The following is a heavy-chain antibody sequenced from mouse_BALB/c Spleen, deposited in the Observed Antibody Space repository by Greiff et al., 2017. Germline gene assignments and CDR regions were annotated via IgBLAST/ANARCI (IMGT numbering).Heavy chain of an antibody. CDR2: ISSGGSYT. J-gene: IGHJ1*01. D-gene: IGHD1-1*01. V-gene: IGHV5-6-4*01. Sequence: EVQRVESGGGLVKPGGSLKLSCAASGFTFSSYTMSWVRQTPEKRLEWVATISSGGSYTYYPDSVKGRFTISRDNAKNTLYLQMSSLKSEDTAMYYCTRDHYYGSSRYFDVWGAGTTVTVSS. CDR3: TRDHYYGSSRYFDV. CDR1: GFTFSSYT.